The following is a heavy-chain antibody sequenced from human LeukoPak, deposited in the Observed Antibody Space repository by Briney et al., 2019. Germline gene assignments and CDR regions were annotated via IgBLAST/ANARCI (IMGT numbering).Heavy chain of an antibody. Sequence: GGPLRLSCAASGFTFSSYDMHWVRQATGKGLEWVSAIGTAGDTYYPGSVKGRFTITRENAKNSLYLQMNSLRAGDKAVYYCAKSRSKAVKDGMDCWGQGTTV. V-gene: IGHV3-13*01. J-gene: IGHJ6*02. D-gene: IGHD6-6*01. CDR1: GFTFSSYD. CDR3: AKSRSKAVKDGMDC. CDR2: IGTAGDT.